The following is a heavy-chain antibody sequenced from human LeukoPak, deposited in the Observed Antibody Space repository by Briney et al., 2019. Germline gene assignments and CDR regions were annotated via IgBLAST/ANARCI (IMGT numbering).Heavy chain of an antibody. J-gene: IGHJ6*02. CDR3: ASIAAAGTSGMDV. Sequence: PSETLSLTCAVYGGSFSGYYWSWIRQPPGKGLEWIGEINHSGSTNYNPSLKSRVTISVDTSKNQFSLKLSSVTAADTAVYYCASIAAAGTSGMDVWGQGTTVTVSS. CDR1: GGSFSGYY. V-gene: IGHV4-34*01. CDR2: INHSGST. D-gene: IGHD6-13*01.